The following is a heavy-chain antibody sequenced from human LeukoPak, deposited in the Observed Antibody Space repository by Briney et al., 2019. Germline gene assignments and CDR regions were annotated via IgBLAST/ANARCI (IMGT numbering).Heavy chain of an antibody. V-gene: IGHV3-30*18. CDR1: GFTFSSYG. CDR2: ISYDGRNK. CDR3: AKDRVTYYYYYGMDV. J-gene: IGHJ6*02. D-gene: IGHD2-21*02. Sequence: PGGSLRLSCAASGFTFSSYGMHWVRQAPGKGLGWVAVISYDGRNKYYADSVRGRFTISRDNSKNTRYLQMNSLRAEDTAVYYCAKDRVTYYYYYGMDVWGQGTTVTVSS.